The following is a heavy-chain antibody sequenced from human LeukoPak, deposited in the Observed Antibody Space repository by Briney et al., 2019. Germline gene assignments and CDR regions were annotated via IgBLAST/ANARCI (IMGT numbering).Heavy chain of an antibody. J-gene: IGHJ4*02. D-gene: IGHD3-3*01. CDR1: GFTFSNYG. Sequence: GGSLRLSCAASGFTFSNYGMHWVRQVPGKGLEWVSFIRYDRSSYYGDSVKGRFTISRDNSKNTLYLQMNSLRAEDTAVYYCARGRYDFWSGYYTFDYWGQGTLVTVSS. V-gene: IGHV3-30*02. CDR3: ARGRYDFWSGYYTFDY. CDR2: IRYDRSS.